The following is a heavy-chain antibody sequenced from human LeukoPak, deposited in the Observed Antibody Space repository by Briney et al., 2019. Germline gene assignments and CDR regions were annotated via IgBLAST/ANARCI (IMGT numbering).Heavy chain of an antibody. V-gene: IGHV4-39*01. D-gene: IGHD5-18*01. Sequence: PSETLSLTCTFTGGSISSSYFYWGWIRQPPGKGLEWIGTISYSGTTYYNPSLKSRVTISVDTSKNQFSLRLSSVTAADTAVYYCARSRGRSYGNWGQGTLVTVSP. CDR3: ARSRGRSYGN. CDR2: ISYSGTT. J-gene: IGHJ4*02. CDR1: GGSISSSYFY.